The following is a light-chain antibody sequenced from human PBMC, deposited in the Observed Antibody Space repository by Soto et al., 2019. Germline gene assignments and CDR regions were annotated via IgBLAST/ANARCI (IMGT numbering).Light chain of an antibody. CDR3: TSYAGSNKL. V-gene: IGLV2-8*01. Sequence: QSALTQPASVSGSPGQSITISCTGTSSDVGSYNYVSWYQQHPGKAPKLMIYEVSKRPSGVPDRFSGSKSGNTASLTVSGLQAEDEADYYCTSYAGSNKLFGGGTQLTVL. CDR1: SSDVGSYNY. J-gene: IGLJ2*01. CDR2: EVS.